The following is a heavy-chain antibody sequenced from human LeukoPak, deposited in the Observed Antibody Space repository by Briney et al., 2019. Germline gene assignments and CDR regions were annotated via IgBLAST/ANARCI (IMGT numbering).Heavy chain of an antibody. CDR1: GGSINSYY. CDR3: ARNSWAHDY. V-gene: IGHV4-4*07. J-gene: IGHJ4*02. D-gene: IGHD4-23*01. Sequence: PSETLSLTCTVSGGSINSYYWSWIQQPAGKGLEWIGRISSSGSTNCNPSLKSRLTMSVDTSKSQFSLKLTSVTAADTAVYYCARNSWAHDYWGQGTLVTVSS. CDR2: ISSSGST.